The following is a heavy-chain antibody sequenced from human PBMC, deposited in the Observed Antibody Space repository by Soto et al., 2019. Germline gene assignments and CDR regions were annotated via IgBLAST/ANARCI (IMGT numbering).Heavy chain of an antibody. D-gene: IGHD1-1*01. V-gene: IGHV3-74*03. CDR3: VTFSGNWPH. J-gene: IGHJ4*02. CDR2: IIPDGTTT. Sequence: GGSLRLSCAASGFIFSNYWMNWVRQAPEKGLVWVSHIIPDGTTTTYADSVKGRFTISRDNAKNTLYLQMNSLRAEDTAVYYCVTFSGNWPHWGKRTLVTVSS. CDR1: GFIFSNYW.